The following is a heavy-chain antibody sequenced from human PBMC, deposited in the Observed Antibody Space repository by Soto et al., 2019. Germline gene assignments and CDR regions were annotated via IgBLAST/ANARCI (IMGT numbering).Heavy chain of an antibody. CDR1: GYTFTSYY. CDR3: ARTRSNYYDSSEDAFDI. V-gene: IGHV1-46*01. CDR2: INPSGGST. J-gene: IGHJ3*02. D-gene: IGHD3-22*01. Sequence: GASVKVSCKASGYTFTSYYMHWVRQAPGQGLEWMGIINPSGGSTSYAQKFQGRVTMTRDTSTSTVYMELSSLRSEDTAVYYCARTRSNYYDSSEDAFDIWGQGTMVT.